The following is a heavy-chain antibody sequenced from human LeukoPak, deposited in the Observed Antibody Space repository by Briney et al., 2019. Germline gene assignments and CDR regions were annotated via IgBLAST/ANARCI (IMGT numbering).Heavy chain of an antibody. CDR3: ARRIVGATAYFQH. CDR2: IYYSGST. CDR1: GGSISSSGYY. J-gene: IGHJ1*01. Sequence: SETLSLTCTVSGGSISSSGYYWGWIRQPPGKGLEWIGSIYYSGSTYYNPSLKSRATISVDTSKNQFSLKLSSVTAADTAVYYCARRIVGATAYFQHWGQGTLVTVSS. V-gene: IGHV4-39*01. D-gene: IGHD1-26*01.